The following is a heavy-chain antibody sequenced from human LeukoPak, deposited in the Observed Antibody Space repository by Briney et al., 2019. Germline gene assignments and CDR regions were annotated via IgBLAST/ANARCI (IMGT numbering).Heavy chain of an antibody. Sequence: SETLSLTCTVSGGSISSHYWGWIRQPPGKGLEWIGSIYYSGSTYYNPSLKSRVAISVDTSKNQFSLKLSSVTAADTAVYYCARGSTTLRIDYWGQGTLVTVSS. CDR2: IYYSGST. V-gene: IGHV4-39*07. J-gene: IGHJ4*02. D-gene: IGHD3-16*01. CDR1: GGSISSHY. CDR3: ARGSTTLRIDY.